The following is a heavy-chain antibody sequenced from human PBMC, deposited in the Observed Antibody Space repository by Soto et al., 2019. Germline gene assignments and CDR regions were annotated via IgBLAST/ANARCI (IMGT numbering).Heavy chain of an antibody. CDR1: GGSVSNYY. Sequence: SETLSLTCTVSGGSVSNYYWTWIRQPPGKGLEWISYINYSGSTDHSPSLKSRVTISLDTSKNQFSLRLISVTAADTAVYYCARLAPRYRIRDYNYYSLDFWGQGTTVTVSS. CDR2: INYSGST. D-gene: IGHD3-16*02. J-gene: IGHJ6*02. CDR3: ARLAPRYRIRDYNYYSLDF. V-gene: IGHV4-59*02.